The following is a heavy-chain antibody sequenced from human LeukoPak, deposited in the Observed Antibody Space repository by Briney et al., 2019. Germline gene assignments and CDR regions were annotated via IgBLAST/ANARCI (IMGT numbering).Heavy chain of an antibody. CDR1: VSGYSISGGFY. Sequence: KASETLSLTCTVSVSGYSISGGFYWGWIRQPPGKGLEWIGSIYHTGSTYYNPSLKSRATISVDTSKNQFSLKLKFVTAADTAVYYCAGQFDSSGSYFYWGQGTLVTVSS. CDR2: IYHTGST. V-gene: IGHV4-38-2*02. CDR3: AGQFDSSGSYFY. J-gene: IGHJ4*02. D-gene: IGHD3-22*01.